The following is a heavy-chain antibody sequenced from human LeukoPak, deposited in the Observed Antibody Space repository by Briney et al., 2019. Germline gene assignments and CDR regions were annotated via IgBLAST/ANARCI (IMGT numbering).Heavy chain of an antibody. CDR1: GYSISSGYY. CDR3: ARVGGYGYGNYYFNY. J-gene: IGHJ4*02. D-gene: IGHD5-18*01. V-gene: IGHV4-38-2*01. Sequence: SETLSLTCAVSGYSISSGYYWGWIRQSPGKGLDWIGCISHSGSTYYNPSLRSRVNISIDTSKNQFSLRLSSVTATDTAVYYCARVGGYGYGNYYFNYWGQGTLVTVSS. CDR2: ISHSGST.